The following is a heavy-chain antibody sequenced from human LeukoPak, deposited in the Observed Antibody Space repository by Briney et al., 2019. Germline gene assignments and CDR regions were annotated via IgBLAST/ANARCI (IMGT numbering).Heavy chain of an antibody. CDR3: ARDILGIAARSFDY. D-gene: IGHD6-6*01. J-gene: IGHJ4*02. CDR1: GYTFSSYE. V-gene: IGHV3-48*03. Sequence: GGSLRLSCAASGYTFSSYEMNWVRQAPGKGLEWVSYISSSGSTIYYADSVKGRFTISRDNAKNSLYLQMNSLRAEDTAVYYCARDILGIAARSFDYWGQGTLVTVSS. CDR2: ISSSGSTI.